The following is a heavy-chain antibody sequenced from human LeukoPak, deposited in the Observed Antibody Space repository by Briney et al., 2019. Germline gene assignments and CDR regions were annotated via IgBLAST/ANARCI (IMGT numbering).Heavy chain of an antibody. Sequence: SETLSLTCTVSGGSISSYYWSWIRQPAGKGLEWIGRIYTSGSTNYNPSLKSRVTMSVDTSKNQFSLKLSPVTAADTAVYYCARDRIVGATLVHCGFDYWGQGTLVTVSS. J-gene: IGHJ4*02. CDR1: GGSISSYY. V-gene: IGHV4-4*07. D-gene: IGHD1-26*01. CDR2: IYTSGST. CDR3: ARDRIVGATLVHCGFDY.